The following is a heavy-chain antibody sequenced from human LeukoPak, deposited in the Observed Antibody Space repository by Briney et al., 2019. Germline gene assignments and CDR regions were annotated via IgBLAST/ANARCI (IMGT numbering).Heavy chain of an antibody. J-gene: IGHJ4*02. D-gene: IGHD3-10*01. Sequence: PGGSLRLPCAASGFTFSSYWMSWVRQAPGKGLEWVANIKQDGSEKYYVDSVKGRFTISRDNAKNSLYLQMNSLRAEDTAVYYCARADMVRGVIMGAFDYWGQGTLVTVSS. CDR1: GFTFSSYW. CDR3: ARADMVRGVIMGAFDY. CDR2: IKQDGSEK. V-gene: IGHV3-7*01.